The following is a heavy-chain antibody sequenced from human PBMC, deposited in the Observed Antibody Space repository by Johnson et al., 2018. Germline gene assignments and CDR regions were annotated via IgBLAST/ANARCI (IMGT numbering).Heavy chain of an antibody. CDR3: MTITGDY. CDR1: GFIFSDAW. CDR2: VGAKSHGGTT. Sequence: GSLRLSCAASGFIFSDAWMTWVRQAPGKGLEWVGHVGAKSHGGTTEYAAPVRGRFTISRDDSKSMVYLQMNSLKTEDTALYYCMTITGDYWGQGTPVTVSS. D-gene: IGHD1-20*01. V-gene: IGHV3-15*04. J-gene: IGHJ4*02.